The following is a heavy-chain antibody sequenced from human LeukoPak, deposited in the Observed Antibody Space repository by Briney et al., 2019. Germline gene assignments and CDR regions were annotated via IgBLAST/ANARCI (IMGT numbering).Heavy chain of an antibody. V-gene: IGHV4-59*12. D-gene: IGHD3-3*01. J-gene: IGHJ6*03. CDR1: GGSISSYY. Sequence: PSETLSLTCTVSGGSISSYYWSWIRQPPGKGLVLIVYIHFSWSTNYNPSPKSRITLSVDTTKNQFSLKLRSVAAADTAVYYCARTYYDFWSGYYDYYYYRDVWGKGTTITVSS. CDR2: IHFSWST. CDR3: ARTYYDFWSGYYDYYYYRDV.